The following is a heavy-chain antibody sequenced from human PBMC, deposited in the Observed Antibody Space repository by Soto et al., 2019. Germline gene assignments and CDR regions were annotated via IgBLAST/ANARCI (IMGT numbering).Heavy chain of an antibody. CDR1: GFTFIDHF. Sequence: EVQLVESGGGLVQPGGSLRLSCAASGFTFIDHFMEWVRQAPGKGPEWVGRIRDKARGYTTDYAASVKGRFTISRDDSKNSLYLQMNSLKPEDTALYYCTRLLAYCGGDCHSFAFDIWGQGTMVTVSS. D-gene: IGHD2-21*02. J-gene: IGHJ3*02. V-gene: IGHV3-72*01. CDR3: TRLLAYCGGDCHSFAFDI. CDR2: IRDKARGYTT.